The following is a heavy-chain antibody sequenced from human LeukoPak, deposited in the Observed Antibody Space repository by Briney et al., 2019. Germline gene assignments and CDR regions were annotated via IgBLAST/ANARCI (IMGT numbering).Heavy chain of an antibody. CDR1: DYSISNTYY. Sequence: SETLSLTCTVSDYSISNTYYWGWIRQPPGKGLEWIGNIHHSGITNYNPSLKSRVSISIDTSKNQFSLKLTSVTAADTAVYYCARERRFLEWLLDDYWGQGTLVTVSS. V-gene: IGHV4-38-2*02. CDR2: IHHSGIT. CDR3: ARERRFLEWLLDDY. D-gene: IGHD3-3*01. J-gene: IGHJ4*02.